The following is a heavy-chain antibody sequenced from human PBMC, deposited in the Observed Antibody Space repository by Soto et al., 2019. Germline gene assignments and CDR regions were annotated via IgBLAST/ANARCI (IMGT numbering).Heavy chain of an antibody. D-gene: IGHD2-2*01. V-gene: IGHV3-23*01. CDR2: ISGSGGST. J-gene: IGHJ6*04. CDR3: ANLIVVVPAAILDV. Sequence: GGSLRLSCAASGFTFSSYAMSWVRQAPGKGLEWVSAISGSGGSTYYADSVKGRFTISRDNSKNTLYLQMNSLRAEDTAVYYCANLIVVVPAAILDVWGKGTTVNVSS. CDR1: GFTFSSYA.